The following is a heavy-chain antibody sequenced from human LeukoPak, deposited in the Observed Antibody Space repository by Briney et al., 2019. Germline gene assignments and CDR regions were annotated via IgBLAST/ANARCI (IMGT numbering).Heavy chain of an antibody. J-gene: IGHJ4*02. D-gene: IGHD6-13*01. CDR2: INHSGNT. V-gene: IGHV4-34*01. CDR1: GGSFSGYY. CDR3: ARAYPRDSWRNQNLRYYFDY. Sequence: SETLSLTCAVYGGSFSGYYWSWIRQPPGKGLEWIGDINHSGNTNYNPSLKSRVTTSENKTNKQFSLKQSALTPHDTAVYYCARAYPRDSWRNQNLRYYFDYWGQGTLVTVSS.